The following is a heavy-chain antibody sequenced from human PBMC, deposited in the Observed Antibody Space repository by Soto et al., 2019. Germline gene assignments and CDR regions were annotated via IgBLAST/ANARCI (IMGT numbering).Heavy chain of an antibody. CDR2: INAGNGNT. Sequence: QVQLVQSGAEVKKPGASVKVSCKASGYTFTSYAMHWVRQAPGQRLEWMGWINAGNGNTKYSQKFPGRVAXTXYXXASTAYMELSSLRSEDTAVYYCARGPGGPDGPGDYWGQGTLVTVSS. CDR1: GYTFTSYA. J-gene: IGHJ4*02. CDR3: ARGPGGPDGPGDY. D-gene: IGHD2-15*01. V-gene: IGHV1-3*01.